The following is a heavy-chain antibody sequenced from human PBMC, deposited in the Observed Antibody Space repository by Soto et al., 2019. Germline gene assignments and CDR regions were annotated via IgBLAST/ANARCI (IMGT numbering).Heavy chain of an antibody. CDR2: IGTDGNT. CDR3: VRKYPGTRPFDY. CDR1: GFTFNSYA. D-gene: IGHD2-2*01. Sequence: RLYCAASGFTFNSYAMNWVRQAPGKGLAWVSAIGTDGNTYYANSVKGRFTISRDNSRTTLYLQMNSLRVEDTALYYCVRKYPGTRPFDYWGQGTLVTVSS. J-gene: IGHJ4*01. V-gene: IGHV3-23*01.